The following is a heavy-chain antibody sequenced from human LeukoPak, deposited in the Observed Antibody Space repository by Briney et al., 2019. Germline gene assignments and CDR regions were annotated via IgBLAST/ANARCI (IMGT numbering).Heavy chain of an antibody. CDR1: GFIFSNYN. J-gene: IGHJ4*02. V-gene: IGHV3-21*01. Sequence: PGGSLRLSCAASGFIFSNYNMNWVRQAPGKGLEWVSSISSGGSAIYYADSVKGRFTISRDNAKNSLFLQMNSLRAEDTAVYYCARSYRLGGFDYWGQGTLVTVSS. CDR3: ARSYRLGGFDY. D-gene: IGHD3-16*01. CDR2: ISSGGSAI.